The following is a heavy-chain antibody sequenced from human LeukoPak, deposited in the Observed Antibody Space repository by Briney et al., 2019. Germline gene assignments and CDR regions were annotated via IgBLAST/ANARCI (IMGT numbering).Heavy chain of an antibody. CDR1: GYSFTSYW. V-gene: IGHV5-51*01. CDR2: IYPGDSDT. Sequence: GESLKISCKGSGYSFTSYWIGWVRQMPGKGLEWMGIIYPGDSDTRYSPSFQGQFTISADKSISTAYLQWSSLKASDTAMYYCARASMVRGVINPGDYWGQGTLVTVSS. D-gene: IGHD3-10*01. CDR3: ARASMVRGVINPGDY. J-gene: IGHJ4*02.